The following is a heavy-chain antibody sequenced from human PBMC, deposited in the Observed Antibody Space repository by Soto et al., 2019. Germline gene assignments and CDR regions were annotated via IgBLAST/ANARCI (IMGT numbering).Heavy chain of an antibody. J-gene: IGHJ3*02. CDR2: IYPGDSDT. D-gene: IGHD3-3*01. Sequence: PGESLRLSCQGSGYSFTGYWIGWVRQMPGKGLEWMGIIYPGDSDTRYSPSFQGQVTISADKSISTAYLQWSSLKASDTAMYYCARGVVLDAFDIWGQGTMVTVSS. CDR1: GYSFTGYW. V-gene: IGHV5-51*01. CDR3: ARGVVLDAFDI.